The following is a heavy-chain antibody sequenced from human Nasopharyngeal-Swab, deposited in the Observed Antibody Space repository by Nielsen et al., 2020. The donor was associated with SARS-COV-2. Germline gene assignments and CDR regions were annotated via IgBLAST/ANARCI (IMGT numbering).Heavy chain of an antibody. CDR1: EFTFSSYA. CDR3: AKESSITIFGVVASDV. J-gene: IGHJ6*04. Sequence: GESLKISCAASEFTFSSYAMSWVRQAPGKGLEWVSAISGSGGSTYYADSVKGRFTISRDNSKNTLYLQMNSLRAEDTAVYYCAKESSITIFGVVASDVWGKGTTVTVSS. D-gene: IGHD3-3*01. V-gene: IGHV3-23*01. CDR2: ISGSGGST.